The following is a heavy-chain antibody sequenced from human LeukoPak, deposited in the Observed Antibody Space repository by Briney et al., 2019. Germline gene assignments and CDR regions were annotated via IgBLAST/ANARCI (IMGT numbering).Heavy chain of an antibody. D-gene: IGHD6-13*01. Sequence: SGTLSLTCAVSGGSINSSYWWSWVRQPPVKGLEWIGEIYHSGSSYYNPSLKSRVTISVDKSKNQFSLKLNSVTAADTAVYYCARVIAAAGTSGDAFDIWGQGTMVTVSS. CDR3: ARVIAAAGTSGDAFDI. J-gene: IGHJ3*02. CDR2: IYHSGSS. V-gene: IGHV4-4*02. CDR1: GGSINSSYW.